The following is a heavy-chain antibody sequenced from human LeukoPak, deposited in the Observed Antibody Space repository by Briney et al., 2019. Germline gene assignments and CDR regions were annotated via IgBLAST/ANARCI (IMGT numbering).Heavy chain of an antibody. V-gene: IGHV3-66*02. CDR2: IYSGGST. CDR3: ARESSYGYVDY. J-gene: IGHJ4*02. D-gene: IGHD5-18*01. CDR1: GFTVSSNY. Sequence: GGSLRLSCAASGFTVSSNYMSWVRQAPGKGLEWVSVIYSGGSTYYADSVKGRFTISRDNSKNTLYLQMNSLRAEDMAVYYCARESSYGYVDYWGQGTLVTVSS.